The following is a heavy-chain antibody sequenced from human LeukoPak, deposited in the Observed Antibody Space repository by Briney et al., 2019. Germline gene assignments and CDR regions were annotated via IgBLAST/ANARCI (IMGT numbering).Heavy chain of an antibody. CDR1: GFTFSSYE. CDR3: ARDTSGWYRWFDP. J-gene: IGHJ5*02. D-gene: IGHD6-19*01. Sequence: GGSLRLSCAASGFTFSSYEMNWFRQAPGKGLEWVSYISGSGSTIHYADSVKGRFTISRDNARNALFLQMNSLRAEDTAVYYCARDTSGWYRWFDPWGQGTLVTVSS. V-gene: IGHV3-48*03. CDR2: ISGSGSTI.